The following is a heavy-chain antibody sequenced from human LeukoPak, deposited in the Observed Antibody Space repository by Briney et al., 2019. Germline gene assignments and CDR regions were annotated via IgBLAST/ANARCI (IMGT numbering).Heavy chain of an antibody. D-gene: IGHD6-19*01. V-gene: IGHV3-30-3*01. J-gene: IGHJ4*02. CDR3: ARVIGQWLVTGVDY. CDR1: GFTFSSYA. CDR2: ISYDGSNK. Sequence: GGSLRLSCAASGFTFSSYAMHWVRQAPGKGLEWVAVISYDGSNKNYADSVRGRFTISRDNSKNALFLQVNSLRTEDTAVYYCARVIGQWLVTGVDYWGQGTLVTVSS.